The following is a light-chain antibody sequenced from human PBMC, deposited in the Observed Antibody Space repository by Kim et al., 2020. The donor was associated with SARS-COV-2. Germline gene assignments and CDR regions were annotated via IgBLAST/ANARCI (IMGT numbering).Light chain of an antibody. CDR2: SAS. J-gene: IGKJ1*01. CDR1: RDINNY. V-gene: IGKV1-27*01. CDR3: QNYDGAPWT. Sequence: DIQMTQSPSSLSASVGDRVTITCRASRDINNYLAWYQQKPGKVHKVLIYSASALRSGVPSRFSGSGSGTDFTLTISSLQPEDVATYYCQNYDGAPWTFGQGTRVEIK.